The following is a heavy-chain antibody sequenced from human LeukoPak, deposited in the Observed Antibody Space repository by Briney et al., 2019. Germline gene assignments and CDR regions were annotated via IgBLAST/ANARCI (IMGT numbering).Heavy chain of an antibody. D-gene: IGHD3-3*01. V-gene: IGHV1-3*03. CDR3: AREPSDFWSGEGGFDY. CDR1: GYTFTSYA. Sequence: ASVKVSCKASGYTFTSYAMHWVRQAPGQRLEWMGWINAGNGNTKYSQEFQGRVTITRDTSASTAYMELSSLRSEDMAVYYCAREPSDFWSGEGGFDYWGRGTLVTVSS. J-gene: IGHJ4*02. CDR2: INAGNGNT.